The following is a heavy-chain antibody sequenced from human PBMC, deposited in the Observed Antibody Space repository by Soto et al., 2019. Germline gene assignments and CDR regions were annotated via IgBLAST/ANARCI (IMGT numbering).Heavy chain of an antibody. D-gene: IGHD1-7*01. CDR3: ARDWNWDYYYYYGMDV. CDR2: ISGYNGNT. J-gene: IGHJ6*02. V-gene: IGHV1-18*04. CDR1: GYTFTSYG. Sequence: ASVKVSCKASGYTFTSYGISWVRQAPGQGLEWMGWISGYNGNTNYAQKLQGRVTMTTDTSTSTAYMELRSLRSDDTAVYYCARDWNWDYYYYYGMDVWGQGTTVTVSS.